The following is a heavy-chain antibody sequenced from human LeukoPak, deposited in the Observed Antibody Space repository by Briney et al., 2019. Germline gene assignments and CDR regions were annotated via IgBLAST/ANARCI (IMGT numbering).Heavy chain of an antibody. CDR1: GYTFTGYY. CDR2: INPNSGGT. Sequence: ASVKVSCKASGYTFTGYYIHWVREAPGQGLEWMGWINPNSGGTNYAQKSQGRVTMTRDTSISTAYMELSRLRSDDTAVYYCARVVSYLFDPWGQGTLVTVSS. V-gene: IGHV1-2*02. D-gene: IGHD2-8*01. J-gene: IGHJ5*02. CDR3: ARVVSYLFDP.